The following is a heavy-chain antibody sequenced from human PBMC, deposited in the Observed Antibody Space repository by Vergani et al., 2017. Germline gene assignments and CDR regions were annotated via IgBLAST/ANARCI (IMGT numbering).Heavy chain of an antibody. V-gene: IGHV3-33*05. CDR1: GFKFSQFG. CDR2: ISYDGSKT. Sequence: QVQLVESGGGVVQPGTSLRLSCEASGFKFSQFGMHWVRQGPGKGLEWVAFISYDGSKTQYADSEKGRVTISRDNSKNTVGLEMSSLRVDDTATYYCARDVWDCSGISCFLRAGEFYYMDVWVQGTTVTVSS. CDR3: ARDVWDCSGISCFLRAGEFYYMDV. J-gene: IGHJ6*03. D-gene: IGHD3-16*01.